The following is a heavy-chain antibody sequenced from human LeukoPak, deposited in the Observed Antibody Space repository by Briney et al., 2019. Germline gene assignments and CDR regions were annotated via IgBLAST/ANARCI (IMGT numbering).Heavy chain of an antibody. CDR1: GFTFSSYG. D-gene: IGHD3-10*01. Sequence: GGSLRLSCAASGFTFSSYGMHWVRQAPGKGLEWVAFIRYDGSNKYYVDSVKGRFTISRDNSKNTLYLQMNSLRAEDTAVYYCAKDRGYYYGSGSYSDYWGQGTLVTVSS. CDR3: AKDRGYYYGSGSYSDY. CDR2: IRYDGSNK. V-gene: IGHV3-30*02. J-gene: IGHJ4*02.